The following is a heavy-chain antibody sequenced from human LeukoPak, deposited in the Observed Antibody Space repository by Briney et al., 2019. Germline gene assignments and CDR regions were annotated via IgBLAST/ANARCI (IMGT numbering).Heavy chain of an antibody. Sequence: GGSLRLSCAASGFTFSTYWMSWVRQAPGRGLEWVANINQDGSEKYSVDSVKGRFTISRDNAKSSLYLQMNSLRADDTAVYYCARDRALYDSRRGYYYTEDDYWGQGTLVTVSS. D-gene: IGHD3-22*01. V-gene: IGHV3-7*01. CDR1: GFTFSTYW. CDR2: INQDGSEK. J-gene: IGHJ4*02. CDR3: ARDRALYDSRRGYYYTEDDY.